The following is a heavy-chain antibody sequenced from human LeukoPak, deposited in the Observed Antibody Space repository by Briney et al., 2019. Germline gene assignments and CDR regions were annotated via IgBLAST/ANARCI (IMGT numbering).Heavy chain of an antibody. Sequence: PSETLSLTCTVSGGSISSHYWSWIRQPPGKGLEWIGYIYYSGSTNYNPSLKSRVTISVDTSKNQFSLKLSSVTAADTAVYYCARELNSVVTPGAFDIWGQGTMVTASS. D-gene: IGHD4-23*01. CDR3: ARELNSVVTPGAFDI. J-gene: IGHJ3*02. V-gene: IGHV4-59*11. CDR2: IYYSGST. CDR1: GGSISSHY.